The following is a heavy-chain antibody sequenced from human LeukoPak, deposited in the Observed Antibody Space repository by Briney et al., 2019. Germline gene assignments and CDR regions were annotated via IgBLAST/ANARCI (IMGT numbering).Heavy chain of an antibody. CDR1: GFTFSSYW. J-gene: IGHJ3*02. CDR2: ISGSGGST. CDR3: AKDLSSSSWYLRAFDI. V-gene: IGHV3-23*01. Sequence: GGSLRLSCAASGFTFSSYWMSWVRQAPGKGLEWVSAISGSGGSTYYADSVKGRFTISRDNSKNTLYLQMNSLRAEDTAVYYCAKDLSSSSWYLRAFDIWGQGTMVTVSS. D-gene: IGHD6-13*01.